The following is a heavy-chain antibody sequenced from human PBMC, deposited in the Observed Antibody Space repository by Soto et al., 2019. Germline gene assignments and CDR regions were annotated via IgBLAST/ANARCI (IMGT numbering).Heavy chain of an antibody. D-gene: IGHD6-13*01. V-gene: IGHV1-46*01. CDR1: GYTFTSYY. J-gene: IGHJ6*02. Sequence: GASVKVSCKASGYTFTSYYMHWVRQAPGQGLEWMGIINPSGGSTSYAQKFQGRVTMTRDTSTSTVYMELSSLRSEDTAVYYCARGAEQQLVRTYYYGMDVWGQGITVTVSS. CDR2: INPSGGST. CDR3: ARGAEQQLVRTYYYGMDV.